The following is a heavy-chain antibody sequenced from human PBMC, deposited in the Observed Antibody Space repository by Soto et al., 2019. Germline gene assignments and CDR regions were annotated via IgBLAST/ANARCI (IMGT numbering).Heavy chain of an antibody. V-gene: IGHV3-23*01. CDR3: AKEGYSTVTTRWFDP. CDR2: ISGSGVKT. Sequence: HPGGSLRLSCAASGFTFSSYAMSWVRQAPGKGLEWVSAISGSGVKTYYAESVKGRFTISRDNSKNTLYLQMNSLRAEDTAVYHCAKEGYSTVTTRWFDPWGQGTLVTVSS. D-gene: IGHD4-17*01. CDR1: GFTFSSYA. J-gene: IGHJ5*02.